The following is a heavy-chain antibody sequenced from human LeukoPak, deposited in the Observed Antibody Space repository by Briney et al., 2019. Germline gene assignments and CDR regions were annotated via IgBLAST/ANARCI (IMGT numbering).Heavy chain of an antibody. CDR2: INRNGDST. CDR1: GFTFDDYG. V-gene: IGHV3-20*04. Sequence: GGSLRLSCEASGFTFDDYGMSWVRQLPGKGLEWVSGINRNGDSTDYAGSVKGRFTISRDNAKNSHFLQMNSLRVGDTALYYCARGFRNGPFDCWGQGTLVTVSS. CDR3: ARGFRNGPFDC. D-gene: IGHD2-8*01. J-gene: IGHJ4*02.